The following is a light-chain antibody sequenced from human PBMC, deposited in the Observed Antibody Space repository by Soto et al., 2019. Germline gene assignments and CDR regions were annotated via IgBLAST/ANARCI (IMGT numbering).Light chain of an antibody. CDR2: KAS. J-gene: IGKJ1*01. CDR1: QSISSY. Sequence: IQMTQSPSSLSASVGDRVTITCRASQSISSYLNGYQQKPGKAPKLLIYKASTLKSGVPSRFSGSGSGTEFTLTISSLQPDDFATYYCQHYNSYSEAFGQGTKVDNK. V-gene: IGKV1-5*03. CDR3: QHYNSYSEA.